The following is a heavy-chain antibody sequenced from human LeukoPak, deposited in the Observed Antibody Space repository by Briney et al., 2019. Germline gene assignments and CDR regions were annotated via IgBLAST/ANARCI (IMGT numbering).Heavy chain of an antibody. Sequence: SETLSLTCTVSGGSISSGDYYWSWVRQPPGKGLEWIGEIYHSGSTNKNPSLKNRLSISVDKSKNQFSLRLSSVTAADTAIYFCARRAISVNNFGDSHWGQGTRVIVSS. CDR2: IYHSGST. CDR3: ARRAISVNNFGDSH. D-gene: IGHD2-21*02. CDR1: GGSISSGDYY. J-gene: IGHJ4*02. V-gene: IGHV4-4*02.